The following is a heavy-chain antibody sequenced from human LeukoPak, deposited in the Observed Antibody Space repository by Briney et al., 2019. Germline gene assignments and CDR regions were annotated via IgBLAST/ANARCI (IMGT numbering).Heavy chain of an antibody. J-gene: IGHJ6*04. V-gene: IGHV4-59*01. CDR3: ARVPTIGHYGMVV. CDR1: VGSLRSYY. Sequence: PLETLSVTRMDSVGSLRSYYWCWLWQPPGKGREGIGYIYYSGSTNYNPCLTSRATISVDTSKNQFSLRLSSVTASDTAVYYCARVPTIGHYGMVVWGKATTGTVS. CDR2: IYYSGST. D-gene: IGHD5-12*01.